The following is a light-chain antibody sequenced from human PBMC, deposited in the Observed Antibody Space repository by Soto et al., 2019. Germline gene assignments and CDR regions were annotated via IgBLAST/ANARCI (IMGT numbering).Light chain of an antibody. CDR1: QSISSR. J-gene: IGKJ1*01. CDR3: QQYNNCLRT. Sequence: DIQMTQSPSTLSASVGDRVTITCRASQSISSRLAWYQQKPGKAPKALIYDASGLESGVPSRFSGSGSGTEFTLTISSLQPDDFATYYCQQYNNCLRTFGQGTKVEVK. CDR2: DAS. V-gene: IGKV1-5*01.